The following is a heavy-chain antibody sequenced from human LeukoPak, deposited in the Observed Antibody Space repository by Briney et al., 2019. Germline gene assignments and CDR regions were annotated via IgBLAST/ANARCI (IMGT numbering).Heavy chain of an antibody. Sequence: ASAKVSCNTSGYTFTSYAISWVRQAPGQGLEWMGWISAYNGNTNYAQKLQGRVTMTTDSSTSTAYMELRSLRSDDTAVYYCTRVEGEPHGGYVDYWGQGSLVSVSS. V-gene: IGHV1-18*01. D-gene: IGHD3-16*01. CDR2: ISAYNGNT. CDR3: TRVEGEPHGGYVDY. J-gene: IGHJ4*02. CDR1: GYTFTSYA.